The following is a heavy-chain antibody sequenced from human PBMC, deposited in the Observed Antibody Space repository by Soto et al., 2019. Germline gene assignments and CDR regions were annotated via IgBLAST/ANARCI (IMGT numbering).Heavy chain of an antibody. J-gene: IGHJ5*02. V-gene: IGHV3-21*01. CDR3: TRYQGGSYDSWLDP. CDR2: ISSGGSYI. CDR1: FTFSMYS. Sequence: EVQVVESGGGLVQPGGSLRLSCSFTFSMYSMNWVRKAPGKGLEWVASISSGGSYIKYADSVKGRFTISRDNAKNSVSLQMNSLRVDETAVYFCTRYQGGSYDSWLDPWGQGPLVTVSS. D-gene: IGHD1-26*01.